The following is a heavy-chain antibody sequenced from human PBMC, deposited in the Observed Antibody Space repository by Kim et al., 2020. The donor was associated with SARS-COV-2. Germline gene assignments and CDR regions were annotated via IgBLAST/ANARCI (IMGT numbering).Heavy chain of an antibody. D-gene: IGHD5-12*01. J-gene: IGHJ4*02. V-gene: IGHV3-48*03. CDR2: INENGRTI. CDR1: GFTFSRHE. CDR3: VRGRSVDLY. Sequence: GGSLRLSCAASGFTFSRHEMHWVRQAPGKRLEWVSYINENGRTIYYADSVKGRFTISRDNAKSSVYLQMNSLRAEDTAVYYCVRGRSVDLYWGQGTLVT.